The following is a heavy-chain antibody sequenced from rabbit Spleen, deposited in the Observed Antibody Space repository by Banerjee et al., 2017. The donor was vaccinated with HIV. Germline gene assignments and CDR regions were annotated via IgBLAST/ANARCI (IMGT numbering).Heavy chain of an antibody. CDR3: ARDGAGGSYFAL. Sequence: QEQLEESGGGLVKPEGSLTLTCKASGFSFSDRDVMCWVRQAPGKGLEWIACIYGGDSSTYYASWAKGQFTISKTSSTTVTLQMTSLTAADTATYFCARDGAGGSYFALWGPGTLVTVS. V-gene: IGHV1S45*01. CDR1: GFSFSDRDV. J-gene: IGHJ4*01. D-gene: IGHD8-1*01. CDR2: IYGGDSST.